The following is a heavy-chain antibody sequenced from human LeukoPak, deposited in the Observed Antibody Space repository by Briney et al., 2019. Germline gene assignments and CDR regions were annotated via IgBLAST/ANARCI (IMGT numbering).Heavy chain of an antibody. CDR1: GGSFSGYY. J-gene: IGHJ4*02. V-gene: IGHV4-34*01. D-gene: IGHD6-13*01. Sequence: TSETLSLTCAVYGGSFSGYYWSWIRQPPGKGLEWIGEINHSGSTNYNPPLKSRVTISVDTSKNQLSLKLSSVTAADTAVYYCARVRSSWPFDYWGQGTLVTVSS. CDR2: INHSGST. CDR3: ARVRSSWPFDY.